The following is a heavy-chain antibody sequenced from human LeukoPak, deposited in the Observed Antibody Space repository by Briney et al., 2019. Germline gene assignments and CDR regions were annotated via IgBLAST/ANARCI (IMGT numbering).Heavy chain of an antibody. V-gene: IGHV4-59*08. CDR1: GGSISSYY. CDR2: VYYSGST. D-gene: IGHD6-19*01. J-gene: IGHJ4*02. Sequence: SETLSLTCTVSGGSISSYYWSWIRQPPGKGLEWIGYVYYSGSTDYNPSFKSRVTISVDTSKNQFSLKLSSVTAADTAVYYCASLDSSGWYYFDYWGQGTLVTVSS. CDR3: ASLDSSGWYYFDY.